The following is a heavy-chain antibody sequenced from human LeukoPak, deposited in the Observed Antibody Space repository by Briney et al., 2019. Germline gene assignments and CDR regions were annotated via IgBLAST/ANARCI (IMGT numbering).Heavy chain of an antibody. Sequence: SQTLSLTCTVSGGTISSGGYYWSWIRQHPGKGLEWIGYIYYSGSTYYNPSLKSRVTISVDTSKNQFSLKLSSVTAADTDVYYCARGVGEYCSGGSCYPFDYWGQGTLVAVSS. CDR2: IYYSGST. V-gene: IGHV4-31*03. CDR3: ARGVGEYCSGGSCYPFDY. D-gene: IGHD2-15*01. J-gene: IGHJ4*02. CDR1: GGTISSGGYY.